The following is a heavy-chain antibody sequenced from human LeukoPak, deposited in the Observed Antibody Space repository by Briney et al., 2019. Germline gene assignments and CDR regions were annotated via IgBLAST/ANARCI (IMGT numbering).Heavy chain of an antibody. D-gene: IGHD2-21*02. CDR3: ARFYCGGDCYSESYGAFDI. CDR2: IIPILGIA. V-gene: IGHV1-69*04. CDR1: GYTFTSYG. Sequence: SVKVSCKASGYTFTSYGISWVRQAPGQGLEWMGRIIPILGIANYAQKFQGRVTITADKSTSTAYMELSSLRSEDTAVYYCARFYCGGDCYSESYGAFDIWGQGTMVTVSS. J-gene: IGHJ3*02.